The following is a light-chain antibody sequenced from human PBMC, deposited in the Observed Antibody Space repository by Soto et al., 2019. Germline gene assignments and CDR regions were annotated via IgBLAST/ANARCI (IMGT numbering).Light chain of an antibody. Sequence: IKMKQSPSTLSASIGDRVTITCRASQDIRNDLGWYQQKPGKAPKLLIYAASSLQTGVPSRFSGSGSGTDFTLTISSLQPEDFATYYCLQDYRYPPWTFGQGTKVDIK. CDR1: QDIRND. J-gene: IGKJ1*01. CDR3: LQDYRYPPWT. V-gene: IGKV1-6*01. CDR2: AAS.